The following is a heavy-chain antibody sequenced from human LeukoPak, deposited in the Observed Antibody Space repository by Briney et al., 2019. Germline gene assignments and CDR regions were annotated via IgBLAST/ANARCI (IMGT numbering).Heavy chain of an antibody. V-gene: IGHV4-59*12. J-gene: IGHJ4*02. CDR3: ARGLKHYDFWSGYYSTPDY. Sequence: ASETLSLTCTVSGGSISSYYWSWIRQPPGKGLEWIGYIYYSGSTNYNPSLKSRVTISVDTSKNQFSLKLSSVTAADTAVYYCARGLKHYDFWSGYYSTPDYWGQGTLVTVSS. CDR1: GGSISSYY. D-gene: IGHD3-3*01. CDR2: IYYSGST.